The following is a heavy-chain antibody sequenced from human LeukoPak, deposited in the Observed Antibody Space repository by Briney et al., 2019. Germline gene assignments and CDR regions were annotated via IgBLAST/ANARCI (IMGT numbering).Heavy chain of an antibody. CDR2: TRDDVSKK. Sequence: GGTLRLSCAASGFNFRDYGMHWVRQAPGKGLEWVSYTRDDVSKKWYGDSVKGRFTISRDNSKSTLYLQMNSLRGEDTAVYYCANGDCRGGRCSSGAYWGQGTLVTVSS. D-gene: IGHD2-15*01. J-gene: IGHJ4*02. CDR1: GFNFRDYG. CDR3: ANGDCRGGRCSSGAY. V-gene: IGHV3-30*02.